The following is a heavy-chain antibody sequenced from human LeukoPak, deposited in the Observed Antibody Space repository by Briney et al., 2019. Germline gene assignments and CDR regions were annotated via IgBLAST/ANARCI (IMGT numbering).Heavy chain of an antibody. CDR2: ISYDESQK. CDR3: ARAYDSSWHNFDY. D-gene: IGHD6-13*01. J-gene: IGHJ4*02. V-gene: IGHV3-30-3*01. Sequence: GGSLRLSCAASGFTLRSFTMHWVRHNPGKGLEWVAVISYDESQKWYADSVKGRFTISRDISKNTLYLEMDSLRGEDTAVYYCARAYDSSWHNFDYWGQGSLVTVSS. CDR1: GFTLRSFT.